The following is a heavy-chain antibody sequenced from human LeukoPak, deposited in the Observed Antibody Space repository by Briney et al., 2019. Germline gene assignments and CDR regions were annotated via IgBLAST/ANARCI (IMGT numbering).Heavy chain of an antibody. D-gene: IGHD6-13*01. Sequence: ASVKVSCKASGYTFTSYYIHWVRQAPGQGLEWMGVIIPSGGDTTYAQKFQGRVTMTRDTSTSTVYLELSSLRSDDTAVYFCARRGSWFSLNYWGQGTLVTVSS. CDR3: ARRGSWFSLNY. CDR2: IIPSGGDT. V-gene: IGHV1-46*01. J-gene: IGHJ4*02. CDR1: GYTFTSYY.